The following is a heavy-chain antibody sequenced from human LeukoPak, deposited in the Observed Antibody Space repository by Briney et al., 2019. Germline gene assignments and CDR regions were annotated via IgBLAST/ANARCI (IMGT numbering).Heavy chain of an antibody. CDR2: IYYSGST. V-gene: IGHV4-30-4*01. Sequence: SQTLTLTCTVSGGSISSGDYYWSWIRQPPGKGLEWIGYIYYSGSTYYNPSLKSRVTISVDTSKNQFSLKLSSVTAADTAVYYCARETENYGYPDYWGQGTLVTVSS. CDR1: GGSISSGDYY. D-gene: IGHD5-24*01. CDR3: ARETENYGYPDY. J-gene: IGHJ4*02.